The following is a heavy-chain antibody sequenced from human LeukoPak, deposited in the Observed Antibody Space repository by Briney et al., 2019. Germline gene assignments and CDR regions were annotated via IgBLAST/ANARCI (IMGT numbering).Heavy chain of an antibody. Sequence: PGGSLRLSCAASGFTVSSNYMSWVRQAPGKGLEWVSVIYSGGTTNYADSVKGRFIISRDNSKNTLFLQMNSLRAEDTAVYYCARGGYSSSWYHFDYWGQGTLVTVSS. J-gene: IGHJ4*02. CDR1: GFTVSSNY. CDR2: IYSGGTT. CDR3: ARGGYSSSWYHFDY. V-gene: IGHV3-53*01. D-gene: IGHD6-13*01.